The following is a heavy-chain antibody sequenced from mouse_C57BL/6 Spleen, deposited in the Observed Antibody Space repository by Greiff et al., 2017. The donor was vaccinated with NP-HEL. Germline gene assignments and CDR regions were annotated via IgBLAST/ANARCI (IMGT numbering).Heavy chain of an antibody. J-gene: IGHJ1*03. CDR1: GYTFTSYW. D-gene: IGHD1-1*01. CDR3: ARKYDSRNIDV. CDR2: IDPSDSYT. Sequence: VQLQQPGAELVRPGTSVKLSCKASGYTFTSYWMHWVKQRPGQGLEWIGVIDPSDSYTNYNQKFKGKATLTVDTSSSTAYMQLSSLTSEDSAVYDCARKYDSRNIDVWGTGTTVTVSS. V-gene: IGHV1-59*01.